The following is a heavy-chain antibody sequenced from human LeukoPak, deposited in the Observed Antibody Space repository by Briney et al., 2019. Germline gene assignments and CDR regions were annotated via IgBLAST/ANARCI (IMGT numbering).Heavy chain of an antibody. V-gene: IGHV4-38-2*01. CDR3: ARRGNSWPYYFDD. CDR2: VYHSGST. CDR1: GYSISSGYY. J-gene: IGHJ4*02. Sequence: KASETLSLTCAVSGYSISSGYYWGWIRQPPGKGLEWIASVYHSGSTYYNPSLKSRVTISLDTSKNQFSLKLTSLTAADTAVYYCARRGNSWPYYFDDWGQGTPVTVSS. D-gene: IGHD6-13*01.